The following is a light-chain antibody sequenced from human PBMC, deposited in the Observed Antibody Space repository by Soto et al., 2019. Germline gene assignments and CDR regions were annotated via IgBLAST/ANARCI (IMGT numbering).Light chain of an antibody. CDR1: SSDVGAYNY. CDR2: EVS. V-gene: IGLV2-8*01. J-gene: IGLJ2*01. Sequence: QSALTQPPSASGSPGQSVAISCTGTSSDVGAYNYVSWYQQYPGKAPKLMIYEVSKRTSGVPDRFSGSKSGNTASLTVSGLQAEDEADYYCTSYVGSNNPIFGGGTKLTVL. CDR3: TSYVGSNNPI.